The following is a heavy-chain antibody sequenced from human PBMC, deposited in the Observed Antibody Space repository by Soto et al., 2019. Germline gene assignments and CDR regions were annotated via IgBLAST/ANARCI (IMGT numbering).Heavy chain of an antibody. CDR2: INPSGGST. CDR1: GYTFTSYY. D-gene: IGHD2-15*01. CDR3: ARECVVVAATIIDGYYGMDV. V-gene: IGHV1-46*01. J-gene: IGHJ6*02. Sequence: GASVKVSCKASGYTFTSYYMHWVRQAPGQGLEWMGIINPSGGSTSYAQKFQGRVTMTRDTSTSTVYMELSSLRSEDTAVYYCARECVVVAATIIDGYYGMDVWGQGTTVTVSS.